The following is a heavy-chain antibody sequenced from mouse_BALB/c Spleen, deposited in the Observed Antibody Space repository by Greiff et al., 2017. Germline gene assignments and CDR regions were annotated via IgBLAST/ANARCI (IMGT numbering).Heavy chain of an antibody. V-gene: IGHV6-6*02. CDR2: IRLKSNNYAT. CDR1: GFTFSNYW. Sequence: EVKVEESGGGLVQPGGSMKLSCVASGFTFSNYWMNWVRQSPEKGLEWVAEIRLKSNNYATHYAESVKGRFTISRDDSKSSVYLQMNNLRAEDTGIYYCTRPGHYYGYTYYFDYWGQGTTLTVSS. CDR3: TRPGHYYGYTYYFDY. J-gene: IGHJ2*01. D-gene: IGHD1-2*01.